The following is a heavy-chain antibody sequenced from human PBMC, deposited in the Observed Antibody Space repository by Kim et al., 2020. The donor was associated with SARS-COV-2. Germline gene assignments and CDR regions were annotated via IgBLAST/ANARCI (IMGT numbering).Heavy chain of an antibody. J-gene: IGHJ4*02. D-gene: IGHD3-22*01. V-gene: IGHV4-31*03. CDR3: ATNPSDSSGYWDY. Sequence: SETLSLTCTVSGGSISSGGYYWSWIRQHPGKGLEWIGYIYYSGSTYYNPSLKSRVTISVDTSKNQFSLKLSSVTAADTAVYYCATNPSDSSGYWDYWGQGTLVTVSS. CDR1: GGSISSGGYY. CDR2: IYYSGST.